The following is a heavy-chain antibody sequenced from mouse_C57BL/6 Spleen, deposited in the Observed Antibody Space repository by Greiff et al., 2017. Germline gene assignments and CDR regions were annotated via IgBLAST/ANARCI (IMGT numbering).Heavy chain of an antibody. CDR1: GYTFTSYW. J-gene: IGHJ2*01. CDR3: AIYYGSSYQYYFDY. D-gene: IGHD1-1*01. Sequence: QVQLQQPGAELVKPGASVKMSCKASGYTFTSYWITWVKQRPGQGLEWIGDIYPGSGSTNYNEKFKSKATLTVDTSSSTAYMQLSSLTYEDSAVYYCAIYYGSSYQYYFDYWGQGTTLTVSS. V-gene: IGHV1-55*01. CDR2: IYPGSGST.